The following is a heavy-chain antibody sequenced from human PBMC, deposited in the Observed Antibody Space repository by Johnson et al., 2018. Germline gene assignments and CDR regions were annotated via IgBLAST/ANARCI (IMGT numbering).Heavy chain of an antibody. CDR2: INSAGSST. J-gene: IGHJ6*02. CDR3: AKSPQGYYYGMDV. CDR1: GFTFSSYW. V-gene: IGHV3-74*01. Sequence: VQLQESGGGLVQPGGSLRLSCAASGFTFSSYWMHWVRQAPGKGLVWVSRINSAGSSTRYADSVKGRFTMSGENAKNTLYLQMNSLRAEDTALEYWAKSPQGYYYGMDVWGQGTTVTGSS.